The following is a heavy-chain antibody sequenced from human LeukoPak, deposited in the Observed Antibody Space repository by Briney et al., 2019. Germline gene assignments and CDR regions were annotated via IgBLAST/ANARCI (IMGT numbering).Heavy chain of an antibody. J-gene: IGHJ4*02. V-gene: IGHV4-34*01. D-gene: IGHD3-22*01. Sequence: SETLSLTCAVYGGSFRGSYWSWIREPPRKGLECSGEINHSGGTNYNLSLKSRVTISVDTSKNQFSLKQSSVTAADTAVYYCARVSGVVITTNYFDYWGQGTLVTVSS. CDR3: ARVSGVVITTNYFDY. CDR2: INHSGGT. CDR1: GGSFRGSY.